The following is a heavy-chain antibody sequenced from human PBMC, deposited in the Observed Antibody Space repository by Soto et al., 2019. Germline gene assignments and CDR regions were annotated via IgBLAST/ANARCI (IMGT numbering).Heavy chain of an antibody. Sequence: SETLSLTCTVSGGSISSYYWSWIRQPPGKGLEWIGYIYYSGSTNYNPSLKSRVTISVDTSKNQFSLKLSSVTAADTAVYYCARLITMVRGVITFDPWGQGTLLTVSS. CDR1: GGSISSYY. CDR2: IYYSGST. J-gene: IGHJ5*02. V-gene: IGHV4-59*08. CDR3: ARLITMVRGVITFDP. D-gene: IGHD3-10*01.